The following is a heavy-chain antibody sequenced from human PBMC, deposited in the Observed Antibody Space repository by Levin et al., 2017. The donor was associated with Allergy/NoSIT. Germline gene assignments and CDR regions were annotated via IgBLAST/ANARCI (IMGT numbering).Heavy chain of an antibody. Sequence: GESLKISCAASGFTVSSNYMSWVRQAPGKGLEWVSVIYSGGSTYYADSVKGRFTISRDNSKNTLYLQMNSLRAEDTAVYYCAPRPTVTTPNWGQGTLVTVSS. J-gene: IGHJ4*02. D-gene: IGHD4-17*01. V-gene: IGHV3-66*02. CDR3: APRPTVTTPN. CDR1: GFTVSSNY. CDR2: IYSGGST.